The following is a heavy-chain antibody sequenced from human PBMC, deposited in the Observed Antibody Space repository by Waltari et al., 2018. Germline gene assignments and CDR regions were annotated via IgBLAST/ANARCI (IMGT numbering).Heavy chain of an antibody. CDR2: IRRPNNYAT. CDR3: TRQLIAAGGYWYFDL. J-gene: IGHJ2*01. D-gene: IGHD6-13*01. Sequence: EAQLVESGGGLVQPGGSLKLSCAASGFIFSGSAIHWVRQASGRGLGWVGRIRRPNNYATEYAVSVKVRFSISRDDSKNTAYLQMNSLKTEDTAVYYCTRQLIAAGGYWYFDLWGRGTLVTVSS. CDR1: GFIFSGSA. V-gene: IGHV3-73*02.